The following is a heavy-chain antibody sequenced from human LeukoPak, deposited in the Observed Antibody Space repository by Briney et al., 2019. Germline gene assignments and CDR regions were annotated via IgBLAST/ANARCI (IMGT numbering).Heavy chain of an antibody. CDR2: ISSSGSTI. CDR1: GFTFSSYE. J-gene: IGHJ4*02. D-gene: IGHD6-13*01. Sequence: HTGGSLRLSCAASGFTFSSYEMNWVRQAPGKGLEWVSYISSSGSTIYYADSVKGRFTISRDNAKNSLYLQVNSLRDGDTAVYYCARDSSSWPYYFDYWGQGTLVTVSS. CDR3: ARDSSSWPYYFDY. V-gene: IGHV3-48*03.